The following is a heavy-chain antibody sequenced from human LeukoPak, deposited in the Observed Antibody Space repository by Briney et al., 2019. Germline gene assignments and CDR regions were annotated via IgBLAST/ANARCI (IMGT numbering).Heavy chain of an antibody. CDR3: ARDLWKYPFDY. Sequence: GGSLRLSCAASGFTFSDYYMSWIRQAPGKGLEWVSYISSSGSTIYYADSVRGRFTISRDNAKNSLYLQMNSLRAEDTAVYYCARDLWKYPFDYWGQGTLVTVSS. J-gene: IGHJ4*02. D-gene: IGHD1-7*01. V-gene: IGHV3-11*01. CDR1: GFTFSDYY. CDR2: ISSSGSTI.